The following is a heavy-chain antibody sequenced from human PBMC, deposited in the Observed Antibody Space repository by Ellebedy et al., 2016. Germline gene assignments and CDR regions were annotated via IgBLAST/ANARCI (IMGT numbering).Heavy chain of an antibody. Sequence: GESLKISXAASGFTFSSYAMSWVRQAPGKGLEWVSAISGSGGSTYYADSVKGRFTISRDNSKNTLYLQMNSLRAEDTAVYYCARDPDSYGDYFGFDYWGQGTLVTVSS. D-gene: IGHD4-17*01. J-gene: IGHJ4*02. CDR1: GFTFSSYA. CDR3: ARDPDSYGDYFGFDY. CDR2: ISGSGGST. V-gene: IGHV3-23*01.